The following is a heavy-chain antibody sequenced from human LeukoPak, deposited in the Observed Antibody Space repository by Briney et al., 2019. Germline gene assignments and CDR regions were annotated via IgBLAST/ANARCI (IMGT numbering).Heavy chain of an antibody. J-gene: IGHJ4*02. Sequence: GGSLRLSCAASGFTFSSYAMSWVRQAPGKGLEWVSAISGSGGSTYYADSVKGRFTISRDNSKNTLYLQMNSLGAEDTAVYYCAKASLWFGEFFDYWGQGTLVTVSS. D-gene: IGHD3-10*01. CDR3: AKASLWFGEFFDY. V-gene: IGHV3-23*01. CDR2: ISGSGGST. CDR1: GFTFSSYA.